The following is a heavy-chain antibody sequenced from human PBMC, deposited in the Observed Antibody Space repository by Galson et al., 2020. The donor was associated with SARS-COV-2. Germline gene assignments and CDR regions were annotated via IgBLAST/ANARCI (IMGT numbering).Heavy chain of an antibody. CDR3: ARDGLYYDFWSGYYTMEKYYYYYYYMDV. Sequence: ASVKVSCKASGYTFTSYYMHWVRQAPGQGLEWMGIINPSGGSTSYAQKFQGRVTMTRDTSTSTVYMELSSLRSEDTAVYYCARDGLYYDFWSGYYTMEKYYYYYYYMDVWGKGTTVTVSS. D-gene: IGHD3-3*01. J-gene: IGHJ6*03. V-gene: IGHV1-46*01. CDR1: GYTFTSYY. CDR2: INPSGGST.